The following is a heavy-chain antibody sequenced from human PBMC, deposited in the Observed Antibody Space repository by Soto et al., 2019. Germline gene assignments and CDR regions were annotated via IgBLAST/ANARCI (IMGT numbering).Heavy chain of an antibody. CDR3: AKGSANSRPYYFDC. V-gene: IGHV3-23*01. J-gene: IGHJ4*02. CDR1: GFTFSNYV. Sequence: GGSLRLSCAASGFTFSNYVMSWGLQSPGKGLEWVSAITGGGGDTFHADSVKGRFTTSRDNAKNTLYLQMNSLKVEDTAVYYCAKGSANSRPYYFDCWGKGTQVTVPS. D-gene: IGHD6-13*01. CDR2: ITGGGGDT.